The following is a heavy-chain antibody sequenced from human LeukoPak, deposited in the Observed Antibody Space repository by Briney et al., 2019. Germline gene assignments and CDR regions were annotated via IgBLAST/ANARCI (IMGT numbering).Heavy chain of an antibody. Sequence: SETLSLTCAVYGGSFSGYYWSWIRQPPGKGLEWIGEINHSGSTNYNPSLKSRVTISVDTSKNQFSLKLSSVTTAETAVYYCATLGGLNKNYYDYDMDVWGKGTTVTVSS. D-gene: IGHD3/OR15-3a*01. CDR3: ATLGGLNKNYYDYDMDV. CDR2: INHSGST. CDR1: GGSFSGYY. J-gene: IGHJ6*03. V-gene: IGHV4-34*01.